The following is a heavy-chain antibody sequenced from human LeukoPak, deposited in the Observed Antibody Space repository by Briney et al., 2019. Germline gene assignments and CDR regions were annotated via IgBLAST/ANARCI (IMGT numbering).Heavy chain of an antibody. CDR2: IIPIFGTA. V-gene: IGHV1-69*06. CDR3: ARQTADYGDYGGSDY. J-gene: IGHJ4*02. CDR1: GYTFTGYY. Sequence: ASVKVSCKASGYTFTGYYMHWVRQAPGQGLEWMGGIIPIFGTANYAQKFQGRVTITADKSTSTAYMELSSLRSEDTAVYYCARQTADYGDYGGSDYWGQGTLVTVSS. D-gene: IGHD4-17*01.